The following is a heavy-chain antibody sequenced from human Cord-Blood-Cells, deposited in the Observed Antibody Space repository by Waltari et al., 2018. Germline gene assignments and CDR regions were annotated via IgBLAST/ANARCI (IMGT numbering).Heavy chain of an antibody. CDR1: GGSFSGYY. Sequence: QVQLQQWGAGLLKPSETLSLTCAVYGGSFSGYYWSWIRQPPGKGLEWIGEINHSGRTNYNPALKSRVTISVDTSKNQFSLKLSSVTAADTAVYYCARHVLQSGSYYFDYWGQGTLVTVSS. D-gene: IGHD1-26*01. CDR3: ARHVLQSGSYYFDY. V-gene: IGHV4-34*01. J-gene: IGHJ4*02. CDR2: INHSGRT.